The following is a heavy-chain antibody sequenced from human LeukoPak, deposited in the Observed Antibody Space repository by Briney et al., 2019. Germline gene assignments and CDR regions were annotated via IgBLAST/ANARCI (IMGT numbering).Heavy chain of an antibody. Sequence: ASVKVSSKASGYTFTGYYMHWVRQAPGQGLEWMGWINPNSGGTNYAQKLQGRVTMTRDTSISTAYMELSRLRSDDTAVYYCARVDSSSWLIDYWGQGTLVTVSS. CDR1: GYTFTGYY. V-gene: IGHV1-2*02. D-gene: IGHD6-13*01. CDR2: INPNSGGT. J-gene: IGHJ4*02. CDR3: ARVDSSSWLIDY.